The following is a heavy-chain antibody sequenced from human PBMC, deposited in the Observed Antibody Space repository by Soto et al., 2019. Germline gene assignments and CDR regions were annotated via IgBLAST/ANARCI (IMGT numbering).Heavy chain of an antibody. D-gene: IGHD5-12*01. J-gene: IGHJ3*02. CDR3: ATWHLREHAYDI. CDR1: GFTFSNYV. Sequence: GGSLRLSCAASGFTFSNYVINWVRQAPGMGLEWVSSISLSGGSTYYADSVRGRFTTSIDSSRTTVYLQMRDLRPEDTALYFCATWHLREHAYDIWGQGTTVTVSS. CDR2: ISLSGGST. V-gene: IGHV3-23*01.